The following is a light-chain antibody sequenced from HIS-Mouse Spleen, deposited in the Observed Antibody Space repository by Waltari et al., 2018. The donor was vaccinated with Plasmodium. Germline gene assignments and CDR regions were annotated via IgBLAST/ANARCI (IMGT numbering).Light chain of an antibody. CDR2: GAS. CDR1: QSVSSN. V-gene: IGKV3-15*01. CDR3: QQYNNWPPIT. Sequence: EIVMTQSPATLSVSPGERAPISCRASQSVSSNLAWYQQKPGQAPRLLIYGASTRATGIPARFSGSGSGTEFTLTISSMQSEDFAVYYCQQYNNWPPITFGPGTKVDIK. J-gene: IGKJ3*01.